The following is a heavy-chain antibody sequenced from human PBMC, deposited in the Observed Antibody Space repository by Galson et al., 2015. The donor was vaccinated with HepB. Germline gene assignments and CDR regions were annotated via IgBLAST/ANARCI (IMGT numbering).Heavy chain of an antibody. CDR3: ARIYYDTSGNYLANAFDI. D-gene: IGHD3-22*01. CDR1: GYSFTTYW. Sequence: QSGAEVKKPGESLGISCKGSGYSFTTYWLNWVRQRPGEGLEWMGRIDPSDSYTNYSPSFQGHVTISADKSISTAYLQWSSLKASDTAIYYCARIYYDTSGNYLANAFDIWGQGTLVTVSS. J-gene: IGHJ3*02. CDR2: IDPSDSYT. V-gene: IGHV5-10-1*01.